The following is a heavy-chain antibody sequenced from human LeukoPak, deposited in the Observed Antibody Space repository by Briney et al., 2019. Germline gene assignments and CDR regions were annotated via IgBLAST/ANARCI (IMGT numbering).Heavy chain of an antibody. D-gene: IGHD1-26*01. CDR2: ISSSSSTI. J-gene: IGHJ5*02. V-gene: IGHV3-48*04. CDR1: GFTFSSYA. CDR3: ARDGIVGATMEFDP. Sequence: GGSLRLSCAASGFTFSSYAMSWVRQAPGKGLEWVSYISSSSSTIYYADSVKGRFTISRDNAKNSLYLQMNSLRAEDTAVYYCARDGIVGATMEFDPWGQGTLVTVSS.